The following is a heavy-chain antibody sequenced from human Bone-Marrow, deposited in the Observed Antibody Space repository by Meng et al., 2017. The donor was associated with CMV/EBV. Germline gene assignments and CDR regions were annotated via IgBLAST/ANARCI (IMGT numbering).Heavy chain of an antibody. V-gene: IGHV6-1*01. CDR3: ARSNSSYYYGMDV. CDR2: TYYRSKWYN. CDR1: GDSVSSNSAA. J-gene: IGHJ6*02. Sequence: LRLSCAISGDSVSSNSAAWNWIRQSPSRGLEWLGRTYYRSKWYNDYAVSVKSRITINPDTSKNQFSLQPNSVTPEDTAVYSCARSNSSYYYGMDVWGQGTTVTGAS.